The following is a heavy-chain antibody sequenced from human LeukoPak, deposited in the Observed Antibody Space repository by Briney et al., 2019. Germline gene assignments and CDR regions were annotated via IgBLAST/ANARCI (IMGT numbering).Heavy chain of an antibody. CDR2: TNTDKGDT. J-gene: IGHJ5*02. CDR3: ARTLWFGDYEMYDQ. Sequence: ASVKVSCKTFGYTSTSYGISWVRQAPGEGLEWMGWTNTDKGDTDHAQTLQGRVAMTIDTSTSTAYMELRSLKYDDTAVYYCARTLWFGDYEMYDQWGQGTLVTVSP. V-gene: IGHV1-18*01. CDR1: GYTSTSYG. D-gene: IGHD3-10*01.